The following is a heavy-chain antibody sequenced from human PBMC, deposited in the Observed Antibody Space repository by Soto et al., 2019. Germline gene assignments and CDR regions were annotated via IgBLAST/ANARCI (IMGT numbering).Heavy chain of an antibody. D-gene: IGHD4-17*01. CDR1: GGTFSTDA. V-gene: IGHV1-69*05. CDR2: IIPIFGAP. CDR3: ARILYGDYSVHGMEV. J-gene: IGHJ6*02. Sequence: QVQLVQSGAEVKKPGSSVKVSCKTSGGTFSTDAISWVRQAPGQGLEWMGGIIPIFGAPDHAQQFHGRVTLTSAESTNTFYMELSSLRSEDTAVYYCARILYGDYSVHGMEVWGQGTTVTVSS.